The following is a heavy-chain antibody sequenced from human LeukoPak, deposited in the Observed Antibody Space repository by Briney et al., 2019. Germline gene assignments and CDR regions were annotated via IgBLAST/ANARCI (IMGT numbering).Heavy chain of an antibody. D-gene: IGHD3-16*01. J-gene: IGHJ5*02. CDR2: ISSASGYI. Sequence: PGGSLRLSCAASGFTFSSYSMNWVRQTPGRGLEWVSSISSASGYIFYADSVKGRFTISRDNAKNSLYLQMNSLRAEDTAVYYCARDGGWFDPWGQGTLVTVSS. CDR3: ARDGGWFDP. V-gene: IGHV3-21*04. CDR1: GFTFSSYS.